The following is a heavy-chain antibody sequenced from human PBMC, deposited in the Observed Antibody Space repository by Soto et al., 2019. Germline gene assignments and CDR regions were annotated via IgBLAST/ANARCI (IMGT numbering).Heavy chain of an antibody. CDR3: ARGPHSSSSGAFDY. CDR1: GGSFSGYY. CDR2: INHSGIT. J-gene: IGHJ4*02. Sequence: SETLSLTCAVYGGSFSGYYCSWIHQPPGKGLEWIGEINHSGITNYNPSLKSRVTISVETSKNQFSLKLSSVTAAETAVYYCARGPHSSSSGAFDYWGQGTLVTVSS. D-gene: IGHD6-6*01. V-gene: IGHV4-34*01.